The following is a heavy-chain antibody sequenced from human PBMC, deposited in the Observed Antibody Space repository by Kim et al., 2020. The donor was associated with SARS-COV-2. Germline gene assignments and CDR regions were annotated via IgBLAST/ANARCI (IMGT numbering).Heavy chain of an antibody. V-gene: IGHV3-23*01. CDR2: IGGDESR. CDR3: AKDIHYYAMYV. Sequence: GGSLRLSCVASGFTFSTNAMGWGRQAPGKGLEWVAGIGGDESRNYAESVKGRFTISRDNSKNTLYLQMNSLRAEDTAVYYCAKDIHYYAMYVWGQGTTVT. CDR1: GFTFSTNA. D-gene: IGHD2-2*02. J-gene: IGHJ6*02.